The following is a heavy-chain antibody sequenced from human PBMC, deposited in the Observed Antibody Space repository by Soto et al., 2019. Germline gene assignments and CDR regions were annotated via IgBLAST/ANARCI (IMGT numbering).Heavy chain of an antibody. J-gene: IGHJ4*02. D-gene: IGHD5-12*01. CDR3: ARDPSPSVGDGYEIYFDY. V-gene: IGHV3-66*01. CDR2: IYSGGST. Sequence: EVQLVESGGGLVQPGGSLRLSCAASGFTVSSNYMSWVRQAPGKGLEWVSVIYSGGSTYYADSVKGRFTISRDNSKTTLYLQTASLSAEDPTVDYGARDPSPSVGDGYEIYFDYWGQGTLVTVSS. CDR1: GFTVSSNY.